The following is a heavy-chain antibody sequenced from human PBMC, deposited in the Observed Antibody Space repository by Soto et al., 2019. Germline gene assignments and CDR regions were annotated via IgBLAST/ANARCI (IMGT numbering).Heavy chain of an antibody. J-gene: IGHJ4*02. V-gene: IGHV1-18*01. Sequence: KVSCKASGYTFTSYGISWVRQAPGQGLEWMGWISAYNGNTNYAQKLQGRVTMTTDTSTSTAYMELRSLRSDDTAVYFCARLFKSRVFDYWGQVTLVTVSS. CDR3: ARLFKSRVFDY. CDR2: ISAYNGNT. CDR1: GYTFTSYG. D-gene: IGHD2-21*01.